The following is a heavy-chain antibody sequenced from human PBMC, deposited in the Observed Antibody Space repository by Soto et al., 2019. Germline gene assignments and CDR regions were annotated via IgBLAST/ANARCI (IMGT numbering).Heavy chain of an antibody. D-gene: IGHD3-9*01. V-gene: IGHV3-15*01. J-gene: IGHJ5*02. Sequence: GGSLRLSCAASVFTFSNAWMSWVRQAPGKGLEWVGRIKSKTDGGTTDYAAPVKGRFTISRDDSKNTLYLQMNSLKTEDTAVNYCTTDFDWLLQGLNWFDPWGQGTLVTVSS. CDR1: VFTFSNAW. CDR2: IKSKTDGGTT. CDR3: TTDFDWLLQGLNWFDP.